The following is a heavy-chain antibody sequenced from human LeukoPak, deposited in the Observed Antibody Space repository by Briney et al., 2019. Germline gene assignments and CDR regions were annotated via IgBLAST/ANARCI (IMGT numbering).Heavy chain of an antibody. V-gene: IGHV3-23*01. CDR2: ISGSGGST. CDR1: GFTFSSYA. D-gene: IGHD1-1*01. CDR3: AKRNGFSSGYFDS. Sequence: PGGSLRPSCAASGFTFSSYAMSWVRQAPGKGLEWVSGISGSGGSTHYADSVKGRFTISRDISKSTVYLQINSLRADDTAVYFCAKRNGFSSGYFDSWGQGTLVTVSS. J-gene: IGHJ4*02.